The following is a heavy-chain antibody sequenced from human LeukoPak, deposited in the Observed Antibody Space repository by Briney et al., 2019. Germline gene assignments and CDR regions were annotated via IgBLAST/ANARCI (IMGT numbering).Heavy chain of an antibody. V-gene: IGHV3-33*01. D-gene: IGHD6-19*01. CDR3: ARDAGAGEYYFDY. CDR2: IWYDGSNK. CDR1: GFNFFTYG. J-gene: IGHJ4*02. Sequence: GGSLRLSCAASGFNFFTYGMHWVRQAPGKGLEWVAVIWYDGSNKYYADSVKGRFTISRDNSKSTLSLQMNSLRAEDTAVYYCARDAGAGEYYFDYWGQGTLVTVSS.